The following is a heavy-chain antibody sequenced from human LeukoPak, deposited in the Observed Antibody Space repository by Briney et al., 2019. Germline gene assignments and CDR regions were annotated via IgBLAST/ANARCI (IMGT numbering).Heavy chain of an antibody. Sequence: PGGSLRLSCAASGISFSSYWMSWVRQVPGRGLEWAADIKQDGSKEYYVDSVKGRFTVSRDNTKNSLFLQMNSLRAEDSAVYYCAALWDGGYWGQGTLVTVSS. D-gene: IGHD3-16*01. CDR2: IKQDGSKE. J-gene: IGHJ4*02. V-gene: IGHV3-7*01. CDR3: AALWDGGY. CDR1: GISFSSYW.